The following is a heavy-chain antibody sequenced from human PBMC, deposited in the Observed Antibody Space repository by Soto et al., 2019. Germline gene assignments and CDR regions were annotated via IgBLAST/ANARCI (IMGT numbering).Heavy chain of an antibody. D-gene: IGHD3-10*01. V-gene: IGHV3-23*01. CDR2: ISASGSNS. CDR1: GFTFSSYA. J-gene: IGHJ4*02. Sequence: EEQLLESGGDLVQPGGSLRLSCAASGFTFSSYAMSWVRQAPGKGLEWISSISASGSNSYHADSVKGRFTISRDNSKKILYLQMSNLRAEDSAVYYCVRGSQDSYPGSRIFDFWGRGTLVTVSS. CDR3: VRGSQDSYPGSRIFDF.